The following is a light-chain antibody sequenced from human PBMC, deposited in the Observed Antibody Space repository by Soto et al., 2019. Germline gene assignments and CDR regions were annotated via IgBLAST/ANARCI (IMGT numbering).Light chain of an antibody. CDR2: EDN. Sequence: QSALAQPASVSGSPGQSITISCTGTSSDVGRYNLVSWYQQHPGKAPKLVIFEDNKRPSGVPDRFSGSKSGTSVSLAISGLRSDDEATYYCAGWDDTLDAQVFGGGTKLTVL. CDR1: SSDVGRYNL. CDR3: AGWDDTLDAQV. J-gene: IGLJ3*02. V-gene: IGLV2-14*02.